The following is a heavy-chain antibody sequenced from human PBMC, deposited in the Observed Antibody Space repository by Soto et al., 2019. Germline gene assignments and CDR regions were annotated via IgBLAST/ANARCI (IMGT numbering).Heavy chain of an antibody. D-gene: IGHD4-17*01. J-gene: IGHJ6*02. V-gene: IGHV4-30-2*01. CDR2: IYHSGST. CDR1: GGSISSGGYS. CDR3: ARAHYGDYGYGMDV. Sequence: QLQLQESGSGLVKPSQTLSLTCAVSGGSISSGGYSWSWIRQPPGKGLEWIGYIYHSGSTYYNPSRKRRVTISVDRSKHQFSLKLSSVTAADTAVYYCARAHYGDYGYGMDVWGQGTTVTVSS.